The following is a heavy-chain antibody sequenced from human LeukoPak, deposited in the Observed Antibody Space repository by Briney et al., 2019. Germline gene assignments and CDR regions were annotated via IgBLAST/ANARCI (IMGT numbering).Heavy chain of an antibody. CDR1: GYTFTSYY. CDR2: INPSGGST. CDR3: AREHRYYDSSGPQYYFDY. V-gene: IGHV1-46*01. Sequence: ASVTVSCKASGYTFTSYYMHWVRQAPGQGLEWMGIINPSGGSTSYAQKFQGRVTMTRDTSTSTVYMELSSLRSEDTAVYYCAREHRYYDSSGPQYYFDYWGQGTLVTVSS. J-gene: IGHJ4*02. D-gene: IGHD3-22*01.